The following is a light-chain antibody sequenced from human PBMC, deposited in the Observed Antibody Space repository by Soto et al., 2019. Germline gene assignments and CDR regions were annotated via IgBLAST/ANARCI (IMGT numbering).Light chain of an antibody. J-gene: IGKJ4*01. V-gene: IGKV3-20*01. Sequence: EFVLTQSPGTLSLSPGERATLSCRASQTVRNNYLAWYQQKPGQAPRLLIYDASSRATGIPDRLSGGGSGTDFTLTISRLEPEDFAVYYCQQFSSYPLTFGGRTKVDIK. CDR3: QQFSSYPLT. CDR1: QTVRNNY. CDR2: DAS.